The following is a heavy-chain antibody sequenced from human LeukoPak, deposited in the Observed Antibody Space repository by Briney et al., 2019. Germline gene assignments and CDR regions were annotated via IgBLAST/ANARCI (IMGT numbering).Heavy chain of an antibody. Sequence: PGRSLRLSCAASGFTFDDYAMHWVRQAPGKGLEWVSAISGSGGSTYYADSVKGRFTISRDNSKNTLYLQMNSLRAEDTAVYYCAKDLGIVGATYFQHWGQGTLVTVSS. CDR1: GFTFDDYA. J-gene: IGHJ1*01. CDR2: ISGSGGST. V-gene: IGHV3-23*01. D-gene: IGHD1-26*01. CDR3: AKDLGIVGATYFQH.